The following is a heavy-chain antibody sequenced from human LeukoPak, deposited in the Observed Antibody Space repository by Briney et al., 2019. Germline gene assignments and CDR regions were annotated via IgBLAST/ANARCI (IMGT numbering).Heavy chain of an antibody. J-gene: IGHJ4*02. V-gene: IGHV3-9*01. CDR1: GFTFSSYS. CDR3: AKEGSVCTNGICRYFDQ. D-gene: IGHD2-8*01. CDR2: INWNSDTI. Sequence: HPGGSLRLSCAASGFTFSSYSMNWVRQAPGKGLEWVSSINWNSDTIDYVDSVKGRFTTSRDNAKNSLYLQMNSLRTEDTALYYCAKEGSVCTNGICRYFDQWGRGTLVTVSS.